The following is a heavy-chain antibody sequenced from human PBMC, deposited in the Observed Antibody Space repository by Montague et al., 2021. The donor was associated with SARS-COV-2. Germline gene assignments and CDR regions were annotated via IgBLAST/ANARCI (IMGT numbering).Heavy chain of an antibody. V-gene: IGHV4-31*03. J-gene: IGHJ4*02. Sequence: TLSLTCTVSCGSSSSGGDYLGWIRQHPGKGLEWIGYIYYSGSTYYNPSLKSRVTISVDTSKNQFSLKLSPVTAADTAVYYCARGGTIFGVVTFPFDYWGQGTLVTVSS. CDR2: IYYSGST. D-gene: IGHD3-3*01. CDR1: CGSSSSGGDY. CDR3: ARGGTIFGVVTFPFDY.